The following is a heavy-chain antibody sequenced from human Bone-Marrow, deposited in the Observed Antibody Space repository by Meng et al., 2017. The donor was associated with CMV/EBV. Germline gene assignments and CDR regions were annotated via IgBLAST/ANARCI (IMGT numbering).Heavy chain of an antibody. CDR2: ISWNSGSI. Sequence: GGSLRLSCAASGFTFDDYAMHWVRQAPGKGLEWVSGISWNSGSIGYADSVKGRFTISRDNAKNSLYLQMNSLRAEDTALYYCAKDGQRFLEWSYGMDVWGQGTTVTVSS. V-gene: IGHV3-9*01. J-gene: IGHJ6*02. D-gene: IGHD3-3*01. CDR1: GFTFDDYA. CDR3: AKDGQRFLEWSYGMDV.